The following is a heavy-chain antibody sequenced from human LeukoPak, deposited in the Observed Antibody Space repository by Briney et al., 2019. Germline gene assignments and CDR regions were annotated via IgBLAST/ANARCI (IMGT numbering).Heavy chain of an antibody. CDR2: ISGSSSYI. V-gene: IGHV3-21*01. CDR1: GFTFSSYD. J-gene: IGHJ5*02. CDR3: AREVGATSP. Sequence: GGSLRLSCAASGFTFSSYDMHWVRQAPGKGLEWVSSISGSSSYIYYADSVKGRFTISRDNAKNSLYLQMNSLRAEDTAIYYCAREVGATSPWGQGTQVTVSS. D-gene: IGHD1-26*01.